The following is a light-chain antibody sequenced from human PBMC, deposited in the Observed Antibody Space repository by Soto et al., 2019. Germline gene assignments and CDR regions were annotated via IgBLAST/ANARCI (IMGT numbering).Light chain of an antibody. Sequence: QSALTQPPSASGSPGQSVTISCTGTSSDVGGYNYVSWYQQHPGKAPKLMIYEVSKRPSGVPDRFSGSKSGNTASLTVSGLQAEAEADYYCRSYAGSNNFVFGGGTKLTVL. CDR2: EVS. CDR3: RSYAGSNNFV. CDR1: SSDVGGYNY. J-gene: IGLJ2*01. V-gene: IGLV2-8*01.